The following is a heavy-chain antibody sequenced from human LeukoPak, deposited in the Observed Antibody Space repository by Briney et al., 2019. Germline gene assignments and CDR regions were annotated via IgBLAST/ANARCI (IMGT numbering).Heavy chain of an antibody. V-gene: IGHV3-30-3*01. CDR2: ISYDGSFQ. D-gene: IGHD1-26*01. CDR3: VGEVGSRQMNS. CDR1: GFTFSSHA. J-gene: IGHJ5*02. Sequence: PGGSLRLSYSVSGFTFSSHAMHWVCQAPAKGLVCVAYISYDGSFQYHADSVKGRFTISRDNSKDILYLQMNSLRVDDSATYYCVGEVGSRQMNSWGQGTLVTVSS.